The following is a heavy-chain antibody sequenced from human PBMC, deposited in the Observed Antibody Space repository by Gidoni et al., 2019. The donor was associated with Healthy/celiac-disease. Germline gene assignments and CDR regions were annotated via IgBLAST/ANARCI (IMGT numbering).Heavy chain of an antibody. CDR3: ARVGITMVRGVTDY. CDR1: GGSFSGYY. V-gene: IGHV4-34*01. J-gene: IGHJ4*02. D-gene: IGHD3-10*01. Sequence: QVQLQQWGAGLLKPSETLSLTCAVYGGSFSGYYWSWIRQPPGKGLEWIGEINHSGSTNYNPSLKSRVTISVDTSKNQFSLKLSSVTAADTAVYYCARVGITMVRGVTDYWGQGTLVTVSS. CDR2: INHSGST.